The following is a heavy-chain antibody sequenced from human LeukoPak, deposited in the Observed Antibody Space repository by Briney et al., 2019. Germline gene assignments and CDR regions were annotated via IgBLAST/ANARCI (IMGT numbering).Heavy chain of an antibody. V-gene: IGHV4-61*02. CDR1: GGSISSGSHY. Sequence: SETLSLTCTVSGGSISSGSHYWSWIRQPAGTGLEWIGRIYTSGSANYNPSLKSRVTISVDTSKNQFSLKLSSVTAADTAVYYCARSVGQLELGYYYYMDVWGKGTTVTVSS. J-gene: IGHJ6*03. CDR3: ARSVGQLELGYYYYMDV. CDR2: IYTSGSA. D-gene: IGHD1-7*01.